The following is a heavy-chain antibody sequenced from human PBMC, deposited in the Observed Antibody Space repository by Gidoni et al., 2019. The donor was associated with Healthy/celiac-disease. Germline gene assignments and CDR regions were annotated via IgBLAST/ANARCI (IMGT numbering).Heavy chain of an antibody. CDR2: ISSSRSYI. CDR1: GFTFSSYS. D-gene: IGHD4-17*01. J-gene: IGHJ4*02. Sequence: EVQLVESGGGLVKPGGSLRLSCAASGFTFSSYSMNWVRQAPGKGLEWVSSISSSRSYIYYADSVKGRFTISRDNAKNSLYLQMNSLRAEDTAVYYCARGYGDYPFDYWGQGTLVTVSS. CDR3: ARGYGDYPFDY. V-gene: IGHV3-21*01.